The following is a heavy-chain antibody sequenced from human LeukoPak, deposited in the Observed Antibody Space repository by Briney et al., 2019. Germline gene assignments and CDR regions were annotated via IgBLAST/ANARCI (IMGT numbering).Heavy chain of an antibody. CDR3: AVRFRGYSYGYDY. Sequence: GGSLRLSCAASGFTFSSYEMNWVRQAPGRGLEWVSYITSSGTTIYYADSVKGRFTISRDNAKNSLYLQMNSLRAEDTAVYYCAVRFRGYSYGYDYWGQGTLVTVSS. D-gene: IGHD5-18*01. J-gene: IGHJ4*02. V-gene: IGHV3-48*03. CDR1: GFTFSSYE. CDR2: ITSSGTTI.